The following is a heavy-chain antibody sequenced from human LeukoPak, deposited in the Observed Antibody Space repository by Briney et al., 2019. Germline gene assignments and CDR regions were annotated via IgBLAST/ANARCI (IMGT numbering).Heavy chain of an antibody. CDR3: AKSGIAAAGTYDY. V-gene: IGHV3-21*01. J-gene: IGHJ4*02. CDR1: GFTFSSYS. D-gene: IGHD6-13*01. CDR2: ISSSSSYI. Sequence: RGSLRLSCAPSGFTFSSYSMNWGRQAPGKGLEWGSSISSSSSYIYYADSVKGRFTNSRDNAKNSLYLQMNSLRAEDTAVYYCAKSGIAAAGTYDYWGQGTLVTASS.